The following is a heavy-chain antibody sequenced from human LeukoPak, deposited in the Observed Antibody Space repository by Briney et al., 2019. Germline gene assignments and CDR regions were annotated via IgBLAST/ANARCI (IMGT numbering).Heavy chain of an antibody. CDR3: ARVLSYGNNWFDP. V-gene: IGHV4-59*01. CDR2: IYYSGST. Sequence: SETLSLTCTVSGGSISSYYWSWIRQPPGKGLEWIGYIYYSGSTNYNPSLKSRVIISVDTSKNQFSLKLSSVTAADTAVYYCARVLSYGNNWFDPWGQGSLVTVSS. J-gene: IGHJ5*02. CDR1: GGSISSYY. D-gene: IGHD3-16*01.